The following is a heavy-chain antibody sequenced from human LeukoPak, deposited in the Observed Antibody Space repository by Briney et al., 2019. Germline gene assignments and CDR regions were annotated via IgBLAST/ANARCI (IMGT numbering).Heavy chain of an antibody. Sequence: GASVKVSCKASGGTFISYAISWVRQAPGQGLEWMGRIIPIFGTANYAQKFQGRVTITTDESTSTAYMELSSLRSEDTAVYYCARGRIAVAGDWFDPWGQGTLVTVSS. CDR3: ARGRIAVAGDWFDP. V-gene: IGHV1-69*05. J-gene: IGHJ5*02. CDR2: IIPIFGTA. D-gene: IGHD6-19*01. CDR1: GGTFISYA.